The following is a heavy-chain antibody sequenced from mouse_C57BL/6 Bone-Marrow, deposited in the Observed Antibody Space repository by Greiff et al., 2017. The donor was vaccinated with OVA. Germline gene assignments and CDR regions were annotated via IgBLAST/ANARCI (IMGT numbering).Heavy chain of an antibody. Sequence: DVPLPESGAALVRPGASVKLSCTASGFNIKDYYMHWVKQRPEQGLEWIGRIDPEDGDTEYAPKFQGKATMTADTSSNTAYLQLSILTSEDTAVFFCTTWDYYAWFAYWGQGTLVTGSA. D-gene: IGHD1-1*01. CDR2: IDPEDGDT. V-gene: IGHV14-1*01. CDR1: GFNIKDYY. CDR3: TTWDYYAWFAY. J-gene: IGHJ3*01.